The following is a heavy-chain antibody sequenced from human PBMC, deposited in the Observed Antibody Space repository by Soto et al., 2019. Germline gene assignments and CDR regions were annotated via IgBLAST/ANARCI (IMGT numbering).Heavy chain of an antibody. CDR3: AHVRPPYYYYGMDV. J-gene: IGHJ6*02. CDR1: GFSLSTSGVG. V-gene: IGHV2-5*02. D-gene: IGHD3-10*01. CDR2: IYWDDGK. Sequence: QITLKESGPSLVKPTQTLTLTFTFSGFSLSTSGVGVGWIRQPPGKALEWLALIYWDDGKRYSPSLKSRLTLTKDPSKNQVVLTMTNMDPVDTATYYCAHVRPPYYYYGMDVWGQGTTVTVSS.